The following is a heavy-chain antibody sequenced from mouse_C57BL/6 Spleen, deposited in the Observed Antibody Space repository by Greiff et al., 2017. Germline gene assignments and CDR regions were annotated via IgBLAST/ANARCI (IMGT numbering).Heavy chain of an antibody. CDR1: GYTFTSYW. CDR2: FDPSDSYT. Sequence: VQLQQPGAELVMPGASVKLSCKVSGYTFTSYWMHWVKQRPGQGLEWIGEFDPSDSYTNYNQKFKGKSTLTVDKSSSTAYMQLSSLTSEDSAVYYCARSPTVVDIDYWGQGTTLTVSS. CDR3: ARSPTVVDIDY. V-gene: IGHV1-69*01. D-gene: IGHD1-1*01. J-gene: IGHJ2*01.